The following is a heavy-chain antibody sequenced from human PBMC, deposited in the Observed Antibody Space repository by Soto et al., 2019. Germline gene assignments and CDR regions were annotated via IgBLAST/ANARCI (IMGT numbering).Heavy chain of an antibody. CDR2: IYYSGSA. V-gene: IGHV4-30-4*07. CDR3: ARDKITGLFDY. D-gene: IGHD2-8*02. J-gene: IGHJ4*02. Sequence: SETLSLTCAVSGGSISSGGYSWSWIRQPPGKGLEWIGYIYYSGSAYYNPSLKSRVTISVDTSKNQFSLKLTSVIAADTAVYYCARDKITGLFDYWGQGTLVTVS. CDR1: GGSISSGGYS.